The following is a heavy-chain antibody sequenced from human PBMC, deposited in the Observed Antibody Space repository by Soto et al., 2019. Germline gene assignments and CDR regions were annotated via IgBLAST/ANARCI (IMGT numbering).Heavy chain of an antibody. CDR1: GFTFSNYD. V-gene: IGHV3-23*01. CDR3: ARSARTLDC. CDR2: IVPSGGST. Sequence: GGSLRLSCAASGFTFSNYDMSWVRQAPGKGLEWVSGIVPSGGSTYYADSVKGRFTISRDNSQNTVYVQMNSLRAEDTALYYCARSARTLDCWGQGTLVTVSS. J-gene: IGHJ4*02.